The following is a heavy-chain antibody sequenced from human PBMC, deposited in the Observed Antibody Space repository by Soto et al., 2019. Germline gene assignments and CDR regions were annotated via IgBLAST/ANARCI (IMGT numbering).Heavy chain of an antibody. D-gene: IGHD4-17*01. Sequence: SVKVSCQASGGTFSSYIISWVRQAPGQGLEWMGRIIPILGIANCAQKFQGRVTITADKSTSTAYMELSSLRSEDTAVYYCARQTRADYGGNVNWFDPWGQGTLVTVSS. J-gene: IGHJ5*02. V-gene: IGHV1-69*02. CDR3: ARQTRADYGGNVNWFDP. CDR2: IIPILGIA. CDR1: GGTFSSYI.